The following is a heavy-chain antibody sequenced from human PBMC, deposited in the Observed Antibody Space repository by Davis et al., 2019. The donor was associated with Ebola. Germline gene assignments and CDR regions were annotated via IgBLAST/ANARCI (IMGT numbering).Heavy chain of an antibody. Sequence: GESLKISCSGSGFTFSSSAMNWVRQVPGKGLEWISHIAAGTSGTIYYADSVKGRFTISRDSSKNTLYLQMNSLRAEDTAVYYCARETGAPNRYYYHYGMDVWGQGTTVTVSS. CDR3: ARETGAPNRYYYHYGMDV. V-gene: IGHV3-48*01. J-gene: IGHJ6*02. CDR1: GFTFSSSA. D-gene: IGHD1-26*01. CDR2: IAAGTSGTI.